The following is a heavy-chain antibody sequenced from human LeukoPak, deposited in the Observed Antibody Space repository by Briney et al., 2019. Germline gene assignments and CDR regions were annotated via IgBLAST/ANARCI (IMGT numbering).Heavy chain of an antibody. V-gene: IGHV1-69*06. Sequence: SVKVSCKASGGTFSSYAISWVRQAPGQGLEWMGGIIPIFGTANYAQKFQGRVTITADKSTSTAYMELSSLRSEDTAVYYCACISRDGYNSKLDYWGQGTLVTVSS. D-gene: IGHD5-24*01. J-gene: IGHJ4*02. CDR2: IIPIFGTA. CDR1: GGTFSSYA. CDR3: ACISRDGYNSKLDY.